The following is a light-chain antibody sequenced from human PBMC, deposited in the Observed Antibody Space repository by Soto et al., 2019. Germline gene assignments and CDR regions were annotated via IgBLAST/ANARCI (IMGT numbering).Light chain of an antibody. CDR2: GAS. CDR1: QSVSSN. Sequence: EIVMTQSPATLSVSPGERATLSCRASQSVSSNLAWYQQKPGQAPRLLSYGASTRATGLPARFIGSGSGTECTLTISSLQSEDFAVYYCQQYNKWSGTFGQGTKLEIK. V-gene: IGKV3-15*01. CDR3: QQYNKWSGT. J-gene: IGKJ1*01.